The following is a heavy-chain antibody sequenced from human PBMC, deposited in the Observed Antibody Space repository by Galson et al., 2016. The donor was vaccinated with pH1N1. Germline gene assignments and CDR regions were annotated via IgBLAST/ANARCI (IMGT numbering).Heavy chain of an antibody. D-gene: IGHD3-16*01. CDR1: GGSTRTDSYH. Sequence: SETLSLTCTVSGGSTRTDSYHWGWIRQPPGKGLEWTGSISYSGSPYYTPSLKSRVTTSVDTSKKHVSLKLSSVTAADTAVYYCARPEYVDVDLKDWYFDLWGRGTLVTVSS. CDR2: ISYSGSP. V-gene: IGHV4-39*02. J-gene: IGHJ2*01. CDR3: ARPEYVDVDLKDWYFDL.